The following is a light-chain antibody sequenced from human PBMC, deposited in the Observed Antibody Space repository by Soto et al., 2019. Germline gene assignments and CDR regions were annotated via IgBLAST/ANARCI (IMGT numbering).Light chain of an antibody. CDR1: QDITSF. CDR2: AAS. CDR3: QQLSGYPLT. Sequence: DLQLTQSPSFLSASEGDRVTFTCRASQDITSFLAWYQQKPGKAPKLLIYAASTLQSGVPSRFSGSGFGTEFTLTINSLQPEDFATYYCQQLSGYPLTFGGGTTVEIK. J-gene: IGKJ4*01. V-gene: IGKV1-9*01.